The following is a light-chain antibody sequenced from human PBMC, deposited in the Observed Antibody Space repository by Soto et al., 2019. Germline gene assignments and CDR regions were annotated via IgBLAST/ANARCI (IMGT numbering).Light chain of an antibody. V-gene: IGLV1-44*01. Sequence: QSVLTQPPSVSGTPGHTVSISCSGSTSNLGGNTVNWYQQLPGTAPKLLIYTNNQRPSGVPDRFSGSKSGTSASLAISWLLSEDEADFYCAAWDDSLNAVVFGGGTKVTVL. J-gene: IGLJ2*01. CDR3: AAWDDSLNAVV. CDR1: TSNLGGNT. CDR2: TNN.